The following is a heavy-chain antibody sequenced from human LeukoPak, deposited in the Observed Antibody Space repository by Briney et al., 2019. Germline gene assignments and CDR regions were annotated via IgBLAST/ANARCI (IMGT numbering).Heavy chain of an antibody. J-gene: IGHJ5*02. V-gene: IGHV1-69*05. CDR1: GGTFSSHA. D-gene: IGHD3-3*01. CDR3: ARGAPYDFWSGYDKDWFDP. CDR2: IIPIFGTA. Sequence: GASVKVSCKASGGTFSSHAISWVRQAPGQGLEWMGGIIPIFGTANYAQKFQGRVTITTDESTSTAYMELSSLRSEDTAVYYCARGAPYDFWSGYDKDWFDPWGQGTLVTVSS.